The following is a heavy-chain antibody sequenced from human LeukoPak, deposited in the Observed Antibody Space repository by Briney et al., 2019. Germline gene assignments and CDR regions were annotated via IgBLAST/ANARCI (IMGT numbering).Heavy chain of an antibody. V-gene: IGHV3-30-3*01. CDR3: ARDGTTAWGPYNWFDP. CDR1: GFTFSSYA. D-gene: IGHD1-1*01. CDR2: ISSDGSHK. Sequence: GGSLRLSCAASGFTFSSYAVHWVRQAPGKGLEWVAVISSDGSHKLYADSVKGRITISRDNSKNTMYPQMNSLRGEDTAVYYCARDGTTAWGPYNWFDPWGQGTLVTVSP. J-gene: IGHJ5*02.